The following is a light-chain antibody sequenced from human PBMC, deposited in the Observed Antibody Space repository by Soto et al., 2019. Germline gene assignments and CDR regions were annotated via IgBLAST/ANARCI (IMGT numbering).Light chain of an antibody. V-gene: IGLV2-14*03. J-gene: IGLJ1*01. Sequence: QSALTQPASVSGSPGQSITISCTGTNSDVGAYKYVSWYQQHPGKAPKLMIFDVSNRPSGVSNRISGSKSGNTASLTISGLRAEDEADYYCASYSKSNSYVFGTGTKVIVL. CDR2: DVS. CDR1: NSDVGAYKY. CDR3: ASYSKSNSYV.